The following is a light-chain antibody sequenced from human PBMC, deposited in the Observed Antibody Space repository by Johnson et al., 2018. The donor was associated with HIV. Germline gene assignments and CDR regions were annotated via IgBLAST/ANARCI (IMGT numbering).Light chain of an antibody. CDR1: SSNIGNNY. Sequence: QPPSVSAAPGQKVTISCSGTSSNIGNNYVSWYQQLPGTAPKLLIYDNNKRPSGIPDRFSGSKSGTSATLGIPGLPTGDEADYYCGTWDSSLSAGPYVFGTGTKVTVL. CDR2: DNN. J-gene: IGLJ1*01. V-gene: IGLV1-51*01. CDR3: GTWDSSLSAGPYV.